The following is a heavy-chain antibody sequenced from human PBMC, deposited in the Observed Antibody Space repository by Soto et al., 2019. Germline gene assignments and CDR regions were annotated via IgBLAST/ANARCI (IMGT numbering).Heavy chain of an antibody. CDR1: GYTFTSYY. CDR2: INPSGGST. Sequence: ASVKVSCKASGYTFTSYYMHWVRQAPGQGLEWMGIINPSGGSTSYAQKFQGRVTMTSDASITTAYLELSRLRVVDTAVYYCARLTVPLDIVVLPTASFDFWGQGTLVTVSS. D-gene: IGHD2-2*01. V-gene: IGHV1-46*01. CDR3: ARLTVPLDIVVLPTASFDF. J-gene: IGHJ4*02.